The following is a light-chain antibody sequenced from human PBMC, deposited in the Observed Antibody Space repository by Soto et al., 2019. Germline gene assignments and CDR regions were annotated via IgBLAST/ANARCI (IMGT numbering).Light chain of an antibody. CDR2: DTS. V-gene: IGKV3-20*01. Sequence: DIVLTQSPATLSLSPGERATLSFRASQSVRSYLAWYQQKPGQPPRLLIYDTSNRATGIPARFSGSGSGTDFTLTISRLEPEDFAVYYCQQYGSSPPTFGQGTKVDI. J-gene: IGKJ1*01. CDR3: QQYGSSPPT. CDR1: QSVRSY.